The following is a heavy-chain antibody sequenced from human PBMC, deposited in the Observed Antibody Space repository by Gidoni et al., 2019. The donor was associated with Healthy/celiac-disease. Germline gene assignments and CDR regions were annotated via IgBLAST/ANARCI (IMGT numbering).Heavy chain of an antibody. CDR1: GFTFRSYG. J-gene: IGHJ6*04. D-gene: IGHD3-3*01. CDR3: AKDHQNRRFLEWFSLDV. V-gene: IGHV3-30*18. CDR2: ISYDGSNK. Sequence: QVQLLEFGVGVVHPGRSLRLTCAASGFTFRSYGIHWVRRAPGKGLEWCAVISYDGSNKYYADSVEGRFTISRDNSKNTLYLQMSSLRAEDTAVYYCAKDHQNRRFLEWFSLDVWGKGTTVTVSS.